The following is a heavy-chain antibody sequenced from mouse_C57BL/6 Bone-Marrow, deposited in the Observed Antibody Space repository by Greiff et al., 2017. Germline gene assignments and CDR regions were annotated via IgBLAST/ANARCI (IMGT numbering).Heavy chain of an antibody. V-gene: IGHV1-15*01. CDR1: GYTFTDYA. Sequence: VLVVESGAELVRPGASVTLSCKASGYTFTDYAMHWVKQTPVHGLEWIGAIDPETGGTAYNQKFKGKAILTADKSSSTAYMELSSLTSEDSAVYYCTRNYYGSSYWDVDVWGTGTTVTVSS. J-gene: IGHJ1*03. D-gene: IGHD1-1*01. CDR2: IDPETGGT. CDR3: TRNYYGSSYWDVDV.